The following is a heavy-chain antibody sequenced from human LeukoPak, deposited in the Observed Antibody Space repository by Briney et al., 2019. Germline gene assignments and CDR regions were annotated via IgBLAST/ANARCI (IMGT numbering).Heavy chain of an antibody. CDR3: ARGTYSGYDYGYYYYGMDV. J-gene: IGHJ6*02. Sequence: SETLSLTCTVSGGSISSYYWSWIRQPPGKGLEWIGYIYYNWSTNYNPSLKSRVTISVDTSKNQFSLKLSSVTAADTAVYYCARGTYSGYDYGYYYYGMDVWGQGTTVTVSS. CDR1: GGSISSYY. V-gene: IGHV4-59*01. CDR2: IYYNWST. D-gene: IGHD5-12*01.